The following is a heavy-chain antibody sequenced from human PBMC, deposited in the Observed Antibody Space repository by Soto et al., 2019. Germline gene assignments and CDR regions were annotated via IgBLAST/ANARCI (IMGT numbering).Heavy chain of an antibody. CDR3: ARGRYSAFDI. V-gene: IGHV6-1*01. CDR1: GDSVSSNSVA. CDR2: TYYRSKWYN. Sequence: PSQTLSLTCAISGDSVSSNSVAWNWIRQSPSRGLEWLGRTYYRSKWYNDYAVSVKSRITINPDTSKNQFFLQLNSVIPEDTAVYYCARGRYSAFDIWDQGTMVTASS. D-gene: IGHD1-20*01. J-gene: IGHJ3*02.